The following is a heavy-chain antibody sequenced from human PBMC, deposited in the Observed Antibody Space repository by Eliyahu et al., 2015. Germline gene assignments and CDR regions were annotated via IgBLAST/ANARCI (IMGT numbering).Heavy chain of an antibody. CDR3: AHRRYGSGCNDAFDP. J-gene: IGHJ5*02. CDR1: GFSLNAYGVR. D-gene: IGHD6-19*01. CDR2: IAWDDEK. Sequence: QITLKESGPTLVKPTQTLTLTCTFSGFSLNAYGVRVGWIRQPPGKALEWPAIIAWDDEKHYSPSLKNRLTITKDTSKNQVVLTMTNVDPVDTATYYCAHRRYGSGCNDAFDPWGQGTLVTVSS. V-gene: IGHV2-5*02.